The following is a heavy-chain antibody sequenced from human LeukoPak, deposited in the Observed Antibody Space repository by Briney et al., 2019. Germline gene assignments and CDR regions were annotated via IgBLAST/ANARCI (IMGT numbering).Heavy chain of an antibody. D-gene: IGHD1-1*01. CDR3: ARCGPRYISDY. V-gene: IGHV4-59*01. CDR1: GGSISSYY. Sequence: SETLSLTCTVSGGSISSYYWSWIRQPPGKGLGWIGYIYYSGSTNYNPSLKSRVTISVDTSKNQFSLKLSSVTAADTAVYYCARCGPRYISDYWGQGTLVTVSS. J-gene: IGHJ4*02. CDR2: IYYSGST.